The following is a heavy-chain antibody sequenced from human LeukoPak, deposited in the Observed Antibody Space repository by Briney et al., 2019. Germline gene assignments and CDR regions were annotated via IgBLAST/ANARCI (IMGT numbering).Heavy chain of an antibody. CDR2: ISSSSSYI. V-gene: IGHV3-21*01. J-gene: IGHJ4*02. Sequence: GGSLRLSCAASGFTFSSYSMNWVRQAPGKGLEWVSSISSSSSYIYYADSVKGRFTISRDNAKNSLYLQMNSLRAEDTAVYYCARAKGDFWSGYFPVYFDYWGQGTLVTVSS. D-gene: IGHD3-3*01. CDR1: GFTFSSYS. CDR3: ARAKGDFWSGYFPVYFDY.